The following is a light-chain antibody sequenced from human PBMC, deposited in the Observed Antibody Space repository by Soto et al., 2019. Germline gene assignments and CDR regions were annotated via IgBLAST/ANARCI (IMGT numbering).Light chain of an antibody. J-gene: IGLJ3*02. Sequence: QLVLTQSSSASASLGSSVKLTCTLSSGHSSYIIAWHQQQPGKAPRYLMKLEGSGSYNKGSGVPDRFSGSSSGADRYLTISSLQFEDEADYYCETWDSNIQWVFGGGTQLTVL. CDR2: LEGSGSY. CDR1: SGHSSYI. V-gene: IGLV4-60*02. CDR3: ETWDSNIQWV.